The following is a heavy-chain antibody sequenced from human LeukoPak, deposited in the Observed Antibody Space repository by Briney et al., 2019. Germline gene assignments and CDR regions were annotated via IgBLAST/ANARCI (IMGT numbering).Heavy chain of an antibody. CDR3: AREIVGSSSWYWYFDL. J-gene: IGHJ2*01. V-gene: IGHV4-39*02. D-gene: IGHD6-13*01. Sequence: SETLSLTCTVSGGYISSSSYYWGWIRQPPGKGLEWIGSIYYSGSTYYNPSLKSRVTISVDTSKNQFSLKLNSVTAADTAVYYCAREIVGSSSWYWYFDLWGRGTLVTVSS. CDR2: IYYSGST. CDR1: GGYISSSSYY.